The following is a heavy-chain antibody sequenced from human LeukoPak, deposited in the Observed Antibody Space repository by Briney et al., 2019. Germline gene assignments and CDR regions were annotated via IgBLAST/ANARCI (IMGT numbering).Heavy chain of an antibody. CDR1: GGSISSYY. Sequence: PSETLSLTCTVSGGSISSYYWSWIRQPAGKGLEWIGRIYTSGSTNYNPSLKSRVTMSVDTSKNQFSLKLSSVTAADTAVYYCARDDSGKDYYDSSGSLSYWGQGTLVTVSS. V-gene: IGHV4-4*07. D-gene: IGHD3-22*01. J-gene: IGHJ4*02. CDR3: ARDDSGKDYYDSSGSLSY. CDR2: IYTSGST.